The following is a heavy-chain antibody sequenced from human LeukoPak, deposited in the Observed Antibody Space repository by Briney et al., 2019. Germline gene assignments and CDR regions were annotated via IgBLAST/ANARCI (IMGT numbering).Heavy chain of an antibody. D-gene: IGHD2-2*02. V-gene: IGHV3-30*02. Sequence: GGSLRLSCAASGFTFSAYDMHWVRQAPGKGLEWVAFIRYDGRNKYYADSVKGRFTISRDNSKNTLYLQVDSLRAEDTAVYYCTKARDIVVVAAAIPDPNFDYWGQGTLVTVSS. CDR2: IRYDGRNK. CDR3: TKARDIVVVAAAIPDPNFDY. CDR1: GFTFSAYD. J-gene: IGHJ4*02.